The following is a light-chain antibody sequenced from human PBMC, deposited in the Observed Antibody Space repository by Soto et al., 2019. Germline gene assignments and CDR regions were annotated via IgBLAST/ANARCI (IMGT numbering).Light chain of an antibody. CDR3: QQYHNYIT. CDR1: QIISNS. CDR2: DASN. J-gene: IGKJ4*01. Sequence: DIQVTQSPSTLSASLGDRFTITCRASQIISNSLAWYQQKPGRAPKLLIYDASNSMVGGLESRFTGSGSGTEFTITISELQPDDFATYYCQQYHNYITVGGGTRVEVK. V-gene: IGKV1-5*01.